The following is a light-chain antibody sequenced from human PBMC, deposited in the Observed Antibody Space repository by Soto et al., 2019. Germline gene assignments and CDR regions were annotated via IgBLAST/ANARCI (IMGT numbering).Light chain of an antibody. CDR1: QSISNW. V-gene: IGKV1-5*01. CDR3: QQYNSYSWT. CDR2: DAS. Sequence: DIQMTQSPSTLSASVGDRVTITCRASQSISNWLAWYQLKPGTAPNLLIYDASSLKSGVPSRFSGSGSGTEFTLTINSLQPDDFATYYCQQYNSYSWTFGKGTKVDIK. J-gene: IGKJ1*01.